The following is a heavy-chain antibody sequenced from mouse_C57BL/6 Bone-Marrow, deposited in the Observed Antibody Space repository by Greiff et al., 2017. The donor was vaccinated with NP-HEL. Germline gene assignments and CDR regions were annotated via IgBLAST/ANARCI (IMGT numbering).Heavy chain of an antibody. Sequence: QVQLQQPGAELVMPGASVKLSCKASGYTFTSYWMHWVKQRPGQGLEWIGEIDPSDSYTNYNQKFKGKSTLTVDKSSSTAYMQLSSLTSEGSAVYYCARSYDGYYPFAYWGQGTLVTVSA. J-gene: IGHJ3*01. CDR3: ARSYDGYYPFAY. D-gene: IGHD2-3*01. V-gene: IGHV1-69*01. CDR1: GYTFTSYW. CDR2: IDPSDSYT.